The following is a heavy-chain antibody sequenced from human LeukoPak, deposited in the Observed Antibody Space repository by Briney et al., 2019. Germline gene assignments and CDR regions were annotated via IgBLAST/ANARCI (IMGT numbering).Heavy chain of an antibody. CDR3: ARVGATYSGDP. CDR2: IKPNTGAT. V-gene: IGHV1-2*02. J-gene: IGHJ5*02. D-gene: IGHD1-26*01. CDR1: GYTFSDNY. Sequence: ASVKVSCKASGYTFSDNYIHWVRQAPGQGLEWVGWIKPNTGATHYSKRFQGRITMTRDTSISTAYMELSRLRSDDTAVYYCARVGATYSGDPWGQGTLVTVSS.